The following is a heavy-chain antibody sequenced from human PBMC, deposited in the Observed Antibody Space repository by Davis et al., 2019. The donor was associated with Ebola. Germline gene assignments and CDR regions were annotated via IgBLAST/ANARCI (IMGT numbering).Heavy chain of an antibody. CDR2: ISAYNGNT. J-gene: IGHJ5*02. CDR1: GYTFTSYG. V-gene: IGHV1-18*01. CDR3: ARDGGPGYSSSWYRGGNWFDP. D-gene: IGHD6-13*01. Sequence: AASVKVSCKASGYTFTSYGISWVRQAPGQGLEWMGWISAYNGNTNYAQKLQGRVTMTTDTSTSTAYMELRSLRSDDTAVYYCARDGGPGYSSSWYRGGNWFDPWGQGTLVTVSS.